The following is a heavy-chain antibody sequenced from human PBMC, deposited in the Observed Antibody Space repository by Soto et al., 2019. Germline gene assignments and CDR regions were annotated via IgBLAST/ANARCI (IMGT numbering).Heavy chain of an antibody. D-gene: IGHD3-10*01. Sequence: ASVKVSCKASGYTFTGCYMHWVRQAPGQGLEWMGWINPNSGGTNYAQKFQGWVTMTSDTSISTAYMELSRLRSDDTAVYYCARESITMVRGVINSNWFDTWRQGTLVTGSS. CDR2: INPNSGGT. CDR1: GYTFTGCY. J-gene: IGHJ5*02. CDR3: ARESITMVRGVINSNWFDT. V-gene: IGHV1-2*04.